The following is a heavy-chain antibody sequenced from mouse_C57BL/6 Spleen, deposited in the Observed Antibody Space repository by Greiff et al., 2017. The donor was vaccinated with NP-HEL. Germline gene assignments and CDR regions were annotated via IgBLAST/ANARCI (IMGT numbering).Heavy chain of an antibody. J-gene: IGHJ2*01. D-gene: IGHD2-2*01. CDR2: IYPGSGST. Sequence: VQLQQPGAELVKPGASVKMSCKASGYTFTSYWITWVKQRPGQGLEWIGDIYPGSGSTNYNEKFKSKATLTVDTSSSTAYMQLSSLTSEDSAVYYCARRGYDGDYFDYWGQGTTLTVSS. V-gene: IGHV1-55*01. CDR3: ARRGYDGDYFDY. CDR1: GYTFTSYW.